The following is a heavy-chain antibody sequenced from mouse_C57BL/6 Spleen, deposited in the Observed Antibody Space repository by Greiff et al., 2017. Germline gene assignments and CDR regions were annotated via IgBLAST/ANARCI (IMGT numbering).Heavy chain of an antibody. V-gene: IGHV1-74*01. Sequence: QVHVKQPGAELVKPGASVKVSCKASGYTFTSYWMHWVKQRPGQGLEWIGRIHPSDSDTNYNQKFKGKATLTVDKSSSTAYMQLSSLTSEVSAVYYCARRDASWAFDYWGQGTTLTVSS. J-gene: IGHJ2*01. CDR1: GYTFTSYW. D-gene: IGHD4-1*01. CDR3: ARRDASWAFDY. CDR2: IHPSDSDT.